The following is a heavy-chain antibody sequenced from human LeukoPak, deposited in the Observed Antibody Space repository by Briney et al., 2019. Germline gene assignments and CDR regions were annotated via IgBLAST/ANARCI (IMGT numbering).Heavy chain of an antibody. CDR2: IYYSRSI. CDR1: GRSISFSSYY. D-gene: IGHD5-18*01. J-gene: IGHJ4*02. CDR3: ARRIKGGYSYAHLFDY. Sequence: SETLSLTCTVSGRSISFSSYYWGWIRQPPWKGLEWIGSIYYSRSIYYNPSLKSRVTISVDTSKTQFSLKLSSVTAADTAVYYGARRIKGGYSYAHLFDYWRQGTLVTASS. V-gene: IGHV4-39*01.